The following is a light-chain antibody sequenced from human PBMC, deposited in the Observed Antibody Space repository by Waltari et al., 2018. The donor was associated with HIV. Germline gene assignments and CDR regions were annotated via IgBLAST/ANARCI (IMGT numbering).Light chain of an antibody. CDR2: SDN. J-gene: IGLJ1*01. CDR1: TSHIRSNA. Sequence: QSVLTQPPSMSGTPGQRVTISCSGSTSHIRSNAVNWYQQLPGTAPKLLIYSDNPRPSGVPDRFSGSKSGTSASLAISGLQSDDEADYYCAAWDDSLIAHVFGPGTKVTVL. V-gene: IGLV1-44*01. CDR3: AAWDDSLIAHV.